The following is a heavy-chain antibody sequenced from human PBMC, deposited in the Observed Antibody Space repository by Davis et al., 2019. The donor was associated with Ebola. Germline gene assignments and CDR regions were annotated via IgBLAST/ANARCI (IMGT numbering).Heavy chain of an antibody. D-gene: IGHD2-8*01. CDR1: GFTFTNFA. CDR3: AEGGTNNFLGAN. J-gene: IGHJ4*02. V-gene: IGHV3-23*01. CDR2: ISSSGTST. Sequence: PGGSLRLSCAASGFTFTNFAMSWVRQAPGKGLEWVSGISSSGTSTYFVDSVKGRFTISRDNSKNTLYLQMDSLRAEDTAVFYCAEGGTNNFLGANWGQGTLVTVSS.